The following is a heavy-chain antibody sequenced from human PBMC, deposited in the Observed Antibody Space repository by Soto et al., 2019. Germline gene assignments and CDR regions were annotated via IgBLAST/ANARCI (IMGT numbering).Heavy chain of an antibody. CDR1: GGSFSGYY. V-gene: IGHV4-34*01. CDR3: ARSKFVRDSSGYWTWYYFDY. D-gene: IGHD3-22*01. J-gene: IGHJ4*02. Sequence: KASETLSLTCAVYGGSFSGYYWSWIRQPPGKGLEWIGEINHSGSTNYNPSLKSRVTISVDTSKNQFSLKLSSVTAADTAVYYCARSKFVRDSSGYWTWYYFDYWGQGTLVTVSS. CDR2: INHSGST.